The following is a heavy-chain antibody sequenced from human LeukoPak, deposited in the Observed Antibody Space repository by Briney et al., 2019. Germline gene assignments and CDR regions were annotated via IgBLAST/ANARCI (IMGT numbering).Heavy chain of an antibody. CDR1: GFTFSSYG. J-gene: IGHJ6*03. CDR2: IRYDGSNK. D-gene: IGHD6-13*01. V-gene: IGHV3-30*02. Sequence: GGSLRLSCAASGFTFSSYGMHWVRQAPGKGLEWVAFIRYDGSNKYYADSVKGRFTISRDNSKNTLYLQMNSLRAEDTAVYYCAKESSSSIYYYYYYMDVWGKGTTVTVSS. CDR3: AKESSSSIYYYYYYMDV.